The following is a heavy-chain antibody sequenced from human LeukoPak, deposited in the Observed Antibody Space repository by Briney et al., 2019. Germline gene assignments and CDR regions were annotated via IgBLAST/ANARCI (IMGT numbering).Heavy chain of an antibody. CDR1: GFTFSNYA. CDR3: AKVRKSGSYLAYYFDY. CDR2: ISGSGGST. V-gene: IGHV3-23*01. Sequence: QPGGSLNLSCAASGFTFSNYAMSWVRPAPGKGLEWVSAISGSGGSTYYADSVKGRFTISRDNSKTTLYLQMDSLRAGDTAVYYCAKVRKSGSYLAYYFDYWGQGTLVTVSS. D-gene: IGHD1-26*01. J-gene: IGHJ4*02.